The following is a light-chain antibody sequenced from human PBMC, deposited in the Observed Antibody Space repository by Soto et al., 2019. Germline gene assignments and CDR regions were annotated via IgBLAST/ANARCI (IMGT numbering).Light chain of an antibody. Sequence: QSVLTQPASVSGSPGQSITISCTGTSSDVGGYNCVSWYQQHPGKAPKLMIYDVTNRPSGVSNRFSGSKSGNTASLTISGLQAEDEADYYCSSYTSISTRGDVVFGGGTKLTVL. CDR1: SSDVGGYNC. V-gene: IGLV2-14*03. CDR3: SSYTSISTRGDVV. J-gene: IGLJ2*01. CDR2: DVT.